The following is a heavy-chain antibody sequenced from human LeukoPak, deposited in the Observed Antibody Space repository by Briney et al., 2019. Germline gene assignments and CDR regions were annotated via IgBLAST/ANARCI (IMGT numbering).Heavy chain of an antibody. CDR2: ISYDGSNK. D-gene: IGHD4-17*01. V-gene: IGHV3-30*04. Sequence: GGSLRLSCAASGFTFSSYAMHWVRQAPGKGLEWVAVISYDGSNKYYADSVKGRFTISRDNSKNTLYLQMNSLRAEDTAVYYCAKSAYYGDYFDYWGQGTLVTVSS. CDR3: AKSAYYGDYFDY. J-gene: IGHJ4*02. CDR1: GFTFSSYA.